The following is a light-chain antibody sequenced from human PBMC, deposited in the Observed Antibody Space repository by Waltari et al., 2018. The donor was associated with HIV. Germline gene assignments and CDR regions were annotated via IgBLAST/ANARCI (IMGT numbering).Light chain of an antibody. CDR1: TGAVTSRSF. CDR2: STD. J-gene: IGLJ3*02. V-gene: IGLV7-43*01. CDR3: LLFYSGEGWV. Sequence: QTVVTQEPSLTVSPGGTVTLTCASSTGAVTSRSFANWFQQKPGQAPRALIYSTDNKHSWTPARFSGSLLGGKAALTLSGVQPEDEADYYCLLFYSGEGWVFGGGTKLTVL.